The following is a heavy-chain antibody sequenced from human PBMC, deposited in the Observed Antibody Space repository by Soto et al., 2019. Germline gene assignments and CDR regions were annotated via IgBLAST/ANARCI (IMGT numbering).Heavy chain of an antibody. D-gene: IGHD5-18*01. CDR2: ISGSGGST. J-gene: IGHJ4*02. Sequence: PVGSLRLSCAASGFTFSSYAMSWVRQAPGKGLEWVSAISGSGGSTYYADSVKGRLTISRDNSKNTLYLQMNSLRAEDTAVYYCAKDPGYSSGHYFDYWGQGTLVTVSS. CDR3: AKDPGYSSGHYFDY. V-gene: IGHV3-23*01. CDR1: GFTFSSYA.